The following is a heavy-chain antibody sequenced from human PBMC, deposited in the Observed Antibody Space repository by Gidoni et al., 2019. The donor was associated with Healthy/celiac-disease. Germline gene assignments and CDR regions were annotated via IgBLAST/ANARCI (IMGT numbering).Heavy chain of an antibody. CDR3: ASSGSYYYGSGSYWDYYYYGMDV. CDR2: INPSGGST. D-gene: IGHD3-10*01. Sequence: QVQLVQSGAEVKKPGASVKVSCKASGYTFTSYYMHWVRQAPGQGLEWMGRINPSGGSTSYAQKFQGRVTMTRDTSTSTVYMELSSLRSEDTAVYYCASSGSYYYGSGSYWDYYYYGMDVWGQGTTVTVSS. CDR1: GYTFTSYY. V-gene: IGHV1-46*01. J-gene: IGHJ6*02.